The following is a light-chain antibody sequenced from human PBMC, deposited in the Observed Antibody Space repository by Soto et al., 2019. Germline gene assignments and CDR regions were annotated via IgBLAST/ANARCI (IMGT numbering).Light chain of an antibody. CDR2: AAS. CDR3: QQYYSYPPIT. J-gene: IGKJ5*01. CDR1: QGISSY. V-gene: IGKV1-8*01. Sequence: RMTQSPSSLSASTGDRVTITCRASQGISSYLAWYQQKPGKAPKLLIYAASTLQSGVPSRFSGSGSGTDFTLTISCLQSEDFATYYCQQYYSYPPITFG.